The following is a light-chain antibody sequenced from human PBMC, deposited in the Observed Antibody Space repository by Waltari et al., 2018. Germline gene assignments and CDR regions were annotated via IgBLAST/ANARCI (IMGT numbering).Light chain of an antibody. J-gene: IGKJ3*01. CDR2: KAS. Sequence: DIQITQSPSTVSASVGDRVTITCRASRSNSRRLDWYQQKTGKAPKLLIHKASSLQSWVPSRFSGRGSGTEFTLNITSLQPEDFATYYCQHYNSFSALFTFGPGTQVDIK. CDR3: QHYNSFSALFT. V-gene: IGKV1-5*03. CDR1: RSNSRR.